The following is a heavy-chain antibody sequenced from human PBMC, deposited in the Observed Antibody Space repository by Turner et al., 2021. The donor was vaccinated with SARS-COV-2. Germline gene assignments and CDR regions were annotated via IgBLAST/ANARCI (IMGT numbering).Heavy chain of an antibody. Sequence: QFRLRRWGTGPLKPSGPFSPICAVNGGSLSGYYWTWIRQPPGKGLEWIGEVHPYGTTYYNPSLKSRVSMSVDTSKNQFSLKLNSVTAADTAFYYCARGDDPRKSGVVWGQGTLVTVSS. CDR2: VHPYGTT. V-gene: IGHV4-34*01. J-gene: IGHJ4*02. CDR3: ARGDDPRKSGVV. CDR1: GGSLSGYY. D-gene: IGHD3-3*01.